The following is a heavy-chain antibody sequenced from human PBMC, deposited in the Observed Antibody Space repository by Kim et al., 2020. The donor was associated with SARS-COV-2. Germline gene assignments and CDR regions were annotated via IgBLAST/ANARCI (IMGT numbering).Heavy chain of an antibody. CDR3: ARERLLKDIVVVSPRHYYYYYGMDV. J-gene: IGHJ6*02. Sequence: GGSLRLSCAASGFTFSSYWMSWVRQAPGKGLEWVANIKQDGSEKYYVDSVKGRFTISRDNAKNSLYLQMNSLRAEDTAVYYCARERLLKDIVVVSPRHYYYYYGMDVWGQGTTVTVSS. CDR2: IKQDGSEK. V-gene: IGHV3-7*03. CDR1: GFTFSSYW. D-gene: IGHD2-2*01.